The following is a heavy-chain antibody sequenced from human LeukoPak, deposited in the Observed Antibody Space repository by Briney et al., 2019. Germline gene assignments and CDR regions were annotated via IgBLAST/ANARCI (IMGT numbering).Heavy chain of an antibody. D-gene: IGHD5-18*01. J-gene: IGHJ3*02. CDR1: GFTFSDYY. Sequence: GGSLRLSCAASGFTFSDYYMSWIRQAPGKGLEWVSYISSSGSTIYYADSVKGRFTISRDNAKNTLYLQMNSLRAEDTAVYYCARPTAMVIVGGAFDIWGQGTMVTVSS. CDR3: ARPTAMVIVGGAFDI. CDR2: ISSSGSTI. V-gene: IGHV3-11*04.